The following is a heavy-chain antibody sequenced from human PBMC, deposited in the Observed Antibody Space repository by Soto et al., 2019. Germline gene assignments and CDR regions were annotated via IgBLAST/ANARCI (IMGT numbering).Heavy chain of an antibody. CDR1: GFTFSSYA. CDR3: AKDSYYDFWSGYYIWGLCFDY. V-gene: IGHV3-23*01. D-gene: IGHD3-3*01. CDR2: ISGSGGST. Sequence: EVQLLESGGGLVQPGGSLRLSCAASGFTFSSYAMSWVRQAPGKGLEWVSAISGSGGSTYYADSVKGRFTISRDNSKNTLYLQMNSVRAEDTAVYYCAKDSYYDFWSGYYIWGLCFDYWGQGTLVTVSS. J-gene: IGHJ4*02.